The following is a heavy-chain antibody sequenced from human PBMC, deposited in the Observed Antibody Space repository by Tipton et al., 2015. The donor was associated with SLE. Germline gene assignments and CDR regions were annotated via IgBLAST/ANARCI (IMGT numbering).Heavy chain of an antibody. D-gene: IGHD2-15*01. J-gene: IGHJ5*02. CDR2: IYYSGST. CDR1: GGSISSYY. V-gene: IGHV4-59*07. Sequence: TLSLTCTVSGGSISSYYWSWIRQPAGKGLEWIGYIYYSGSTNYNPSLKSRVTMSVDTSKSQFSLKLRSVTAADTAIYYCARNLGGNWFDPWGQGTLVTVSS. CDR3: ARNLGGNWFDP.